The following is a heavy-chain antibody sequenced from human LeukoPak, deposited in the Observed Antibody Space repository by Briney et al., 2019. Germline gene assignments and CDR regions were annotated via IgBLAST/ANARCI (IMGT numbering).Heavy chain of an antibody. CDR1: GFTFSDYY. CDR3: AKEWGITIFGVDYYYYGMDV. Sequence: GGSLRLSCAASGFTFSDYYMSWIRQAPGKGLEWVSYISSSGSTIYYADSVKGRFTISRDNAKNSLYLQMNSLRAEDTAVYYCAKEWGITIFGVDYYYYGMDVWGQGTTVTVSS. D-gene: IGHD3-3*01. V-gene: IGHV3-11*01. J-gene: IGHJ6*02. CDR2: ISSSGSTI.